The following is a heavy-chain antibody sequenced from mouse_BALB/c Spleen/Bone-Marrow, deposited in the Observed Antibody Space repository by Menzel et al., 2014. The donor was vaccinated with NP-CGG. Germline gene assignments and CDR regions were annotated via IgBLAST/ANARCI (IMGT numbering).Heavy chain of an antibody. J-gene: IGHJ4*01. CDR2: ITNGGDNT. CDR1: GFAFSRYD. CDR3: VRHKNYYAMDY. V-gene: IGHV5-12-1*01. Sequence: EVKLEESGGGLVKPGGSLKLSCAASGFAFSRYDMSWVRQTPEKRLEWVAYITNGGDNTYYPDTVKGRFTISRDNAKNTLYLQMSSLKSEDTAMYYCVRHKNYYAMDYWGQGTSVTVS.